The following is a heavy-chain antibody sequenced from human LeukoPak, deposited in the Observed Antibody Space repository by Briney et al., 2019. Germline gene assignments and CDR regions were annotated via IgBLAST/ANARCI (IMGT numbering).Heavy chain of an antibody. CDR1: GGSISSSSYY. V-gene: IGHV4-39*07. CDR2: IYYSGST. J-gene: IGHJ4*02. D-gene: IGHD3-10*01. CDR3: ASLRTYGSGSYYDFDY. Sequence: SETLSLTCTVSGGSISSSSYYWGWLRQPPGKGLEWIVSIYYSGSTYYNPSLKSRVTISVDTSKNQFSLKLSSVTAADTAVYYCASLRTYGSGSYYDFDYWGQGTLVTVSS.